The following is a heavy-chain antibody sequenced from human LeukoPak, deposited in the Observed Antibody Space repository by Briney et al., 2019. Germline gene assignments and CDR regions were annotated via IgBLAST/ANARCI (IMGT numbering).Heavy chain of an antibody. CDR2: INPNSGGT. V-gene: IGHV1-2*02. CDR3: ARDLGVGATGAFDI. J-gene: IGHJ3*02. D-gene: IGHD1-26*01. Sequence: ASVKVSCKASGYTFTGYYMHWVRQAPGQGLEWMVWINPNSGGTNYAQKFQGRVTMTRDTSISTAYMELSRLRSDDTAVYYCARDLGVGATGAFDIWGQGTMVTVSS. CDR1: GYTFTGYY.